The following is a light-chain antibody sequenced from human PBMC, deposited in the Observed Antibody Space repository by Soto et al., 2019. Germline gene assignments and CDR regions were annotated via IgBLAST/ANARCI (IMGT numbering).Light chain of an antibody. J-gene: IGKJ3*01. CDR2: WAS. CDR3: QQYYGTPFS. V-gene: IGKV4-1*01. Sequence: DIVMTQSPDSLAVSLGERATINCKSSQSVLYSSNNKNYLAWYQQTPGQPPKLLIYWASTRESGVPDRFSGSGSGSDFPLTISSQQAEDVAVYYCQQYYGTPFSVGPGTKVDIK. CDR1: QSVLYSSNNKNY.